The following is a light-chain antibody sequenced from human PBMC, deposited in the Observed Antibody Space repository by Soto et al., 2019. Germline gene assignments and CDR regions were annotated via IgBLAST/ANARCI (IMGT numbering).Light chain of an antibody. J-gene: IGKJ4*01. CDR2: AAS. V-gene: IGKV1-9*01. CDR3: KQLNSYPLT. CDR1: QDISDY. Sequence: DIQLTQSPSFLSASVGYRVTINCWASQDISDYLAWYQQRPGKAPKLLIYAASTLQSGVPSRFSGSGSGTEFTLTISSLQTEDFATYSCKQLNSYPLTFGGGTKVDIK.